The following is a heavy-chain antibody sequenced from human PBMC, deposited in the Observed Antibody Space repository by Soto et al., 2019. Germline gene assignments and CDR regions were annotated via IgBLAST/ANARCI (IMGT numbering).Heavy chain of an antibody. J-gene: IGHJ6*02. Sequence: EVQLVESGGGLVQPGGSLRLSCAASGFTFSSYDMHWVRQATGKGLEWVSAIGTAGDTYYPGSVKGRFTISRENAKNSLYLQMNSLRAEDTAVYYCARSGYSYGRLAGYGMDVWGQGTTVTVSS. CDR2: IGTAGDT. D-gene: IGHD5-18*01. CDR3: ARSGYSYGRLAGYGMDV. CDR1: GFTFSSYD. V-gene: IGHV3-13*01.